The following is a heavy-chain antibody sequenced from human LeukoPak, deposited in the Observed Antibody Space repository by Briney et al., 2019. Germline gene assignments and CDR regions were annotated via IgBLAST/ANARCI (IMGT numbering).Heavy chain of an antibody. D-gene: IGHD3-10*01. CDR3: AGGTYYGTGTRPAFFD. CDR1: GFSVNNNY. CDR2: IDNFGKI. Sequence: GGSLRLSCAASGFSVNNNYMNWLRQAPGKRLEWVSDIDNFGKIHYASSLAGRVTISRDISRDTVFLQMNNLRAEDTALYYCAGGTYYGTGTRPAFFDWGLGTQITVAS. V-gene: IGHV3-53*01. J-gene: IGHJ4*02.